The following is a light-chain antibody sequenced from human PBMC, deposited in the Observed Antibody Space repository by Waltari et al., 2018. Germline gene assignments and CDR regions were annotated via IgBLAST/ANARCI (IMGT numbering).Light chain of an antibody. Sequence: EMVLPQSPATLSLSPGERVTLYCRASQSIDNFLAWYQQKPGQAPRLLIYDSSNRATDIPARFSGSGSGTDFTLTISSLEPEDFAVYYCQQRSGWPPTFGGGTKVDI. CDR1: QSIDNF. CDR2: DSS. CDR3: QQRSGWPPT. J-gene: IGKJ4*01. V-gene: IGKV3-11*01.